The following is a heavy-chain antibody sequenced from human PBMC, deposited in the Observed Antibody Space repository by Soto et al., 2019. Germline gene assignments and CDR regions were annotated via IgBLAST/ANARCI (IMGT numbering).Heavy chain of an antibody. J-gene: IGHJ6*02. D-gene: IGHD5-12*01. Sequence: QLQLQESGPGLMKPSETLSPTCTVSGGSISGSSYYWGWIRQPPGRGLEWIGSVYYNGNTYYDPSLKSRVTISVDTSRNQFSLKLSSVTAADTAVYYCARECTVATIGGGMDVWGQGTTVTVSS. CDR3: ARECTVATIGGGMDV. CDR1: GGSISGSSYY. V-gene: IGHV4-39*02. CDR2: VYYNGNT.